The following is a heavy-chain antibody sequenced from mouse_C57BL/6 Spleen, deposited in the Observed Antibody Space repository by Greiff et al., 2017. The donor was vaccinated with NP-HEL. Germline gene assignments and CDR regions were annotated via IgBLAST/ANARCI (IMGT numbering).Heavy chain of an antibody. CDR3: TGYGGFAY. CDR2: IDPETGGT. V-gene: IGHV1-15*01. J-gene: IGHJ3*01. CDR1: GYTFTDYE. Sequence: LQQSGAELVRPGASVTLSCKASGYTFTDYEMHWVKQTPVHGLEWIGAIDPETGGTAYNQKFKGKAILTADKSSSTAYMELRSLTSEDSAVYYCTGYGGFAYWGQGTLVTVSA. D-gene: IGHD2-14*01.